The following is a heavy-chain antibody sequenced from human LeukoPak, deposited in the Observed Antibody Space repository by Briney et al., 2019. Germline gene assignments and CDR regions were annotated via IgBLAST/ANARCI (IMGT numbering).Heavy chain of an antibody. J-gene: IGHJ3*02. D-gene: IGHD3-10*01. Sequence: GGSLRLSCAASGFTFSSYWMSWVRQAPGKGLEWVANIKQDGSEKYYVDSVKGRFTISRDNAKNSLYLQMNSLRAEDTAVYYCAREPDAYGSGTDDAFDIWGQGTMVTVSS. CDR1: GFTFSSYW. CDR3: AREPDAYGSGTDDAFDI. CDR2: IKQDGSEK. V-gene: IGHV3-7*01.